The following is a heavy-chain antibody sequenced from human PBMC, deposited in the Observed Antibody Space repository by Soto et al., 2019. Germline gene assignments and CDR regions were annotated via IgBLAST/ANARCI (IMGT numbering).Heavy chain of an antibody. J-gene: IGHJ6*02. D-gene: IGHD2-15*01. Sequence: SETLSLTCTVSGGSISSGDYYWSWIRQPPGKGLEWIGYIYYSGSTYYNPSLKSRVTISVDTSKNQFSLKLSSVTAADTAVYYCAKGGGVVAATPMAPPYYYGMDVWGQGTTVTVSS. CDR2: IYYSGST. CDR3: AKGGGVVAATPMAPPYYYGMDV. CDR1: GGSISSGDYY. V-gene: IGHV4-30-4*01.